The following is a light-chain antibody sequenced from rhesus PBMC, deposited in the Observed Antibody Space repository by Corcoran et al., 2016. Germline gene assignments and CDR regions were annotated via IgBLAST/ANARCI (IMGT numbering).Light chain of an antibody. CDR1: QRISSY. CDR3: QQYNSDPLT. J-gene: IGKJ4*01. CDR2: YAS. V-gene: IGKV1-37*01. Sequence: DIQMTQSPSFLSASVGDRVTITCRASQRISSYLVWYQQQPGKAPKPLIYYASNVESGAPSRFRGSGSGTECTFTVSGLQREDFAVYYGQQYNSDPLTFGGGTKVEIK.